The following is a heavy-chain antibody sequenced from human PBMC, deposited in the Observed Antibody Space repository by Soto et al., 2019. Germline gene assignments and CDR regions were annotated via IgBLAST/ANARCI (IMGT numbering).Heavy chain of an antibody. CDR3: ARDRIQLRLGKYSFNGMDV. D-gene: IGHD3-16*01. V-gene: IGHV1-69*06. J-gene: IGHJ6*02. Sequence: QVQLVQSGAEMRKPGSSLRVSCKASGGTFSDFAFSWVRQAPGQGLEWMGGIVPRFGSPNYAQKFGGRVTIAADTSTSTVYMEVSSLRIDDTAVYFCARDRIQLRLGKYSFNGMDVWGQENTITVSS. CDR1: GGTFSDFA. CDR2: IVPRFGSP.